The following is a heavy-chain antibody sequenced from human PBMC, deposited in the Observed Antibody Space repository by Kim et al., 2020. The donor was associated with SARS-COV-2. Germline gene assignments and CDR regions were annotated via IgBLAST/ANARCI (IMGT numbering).Heavy chain of an antibody. CDR2: INPNIGGT. D-gene: IGHD3-3*01. CDR3: ARGEDYDFWSGYYSYFDY. V-gene: IGHV1-2*02. J-gene: IGHJ4*02. CDR1: GYTFTGYY. Sequence: ASVKVSCKASGYTFTGYYMHWVRQAPGQGLEWMGWINPNIGGTNYAQKFQGRVTMTRDTSISTAYMELSRLRSDDTAVYYCARGEDYDFWSGYYSYFDYWGQGTLVTVSS.